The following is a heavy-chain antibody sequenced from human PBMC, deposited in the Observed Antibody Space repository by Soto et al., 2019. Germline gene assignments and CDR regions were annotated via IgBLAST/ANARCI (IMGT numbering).Heavy chain of an antibody. J-gene: IGHJ6*02. CDR1: GITLRTAW. Sequence: EVQLVESGGGLVKPGVSLRLSCEASGITLRTAWMTWVRQAPGKGLEWVGRIKSETDGGTIDYAAPVKGRFTISRDDSKNTLYLQMNNLKIEDSALYYCVKWKVGDYSGVGVWGQGTTVTVSS. CDR3: VKWKVGDYSGVGV. D-gene: IGHD1-1*01. CDR2: IKSETDGGTI. V-gene: IGHV3-15*01.